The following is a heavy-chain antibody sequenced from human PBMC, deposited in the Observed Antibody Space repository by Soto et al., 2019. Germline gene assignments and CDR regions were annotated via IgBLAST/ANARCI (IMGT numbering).Heavy chain of an antibody. J-gene: IGHJ5*01. CDR3: ARQWTWGGSEEGGNWFDS. CDR2: SNPVDSDT. V-gene: IGHV5-51*01. CDR1: GYSFTNFW. Sequence: EVQLVQSGAEVKKPGESLKISCKASGYSFTNFWIGWVRQMPGKGLEWMGISNPVDSDTRYSPSFQGQVVISVDKSTSPAYLQWNSLKASDAAMYYCARQWTWGGSEEGGNWFDSWGQGTLVTVSS. D-gene: IGHD2-21*01.